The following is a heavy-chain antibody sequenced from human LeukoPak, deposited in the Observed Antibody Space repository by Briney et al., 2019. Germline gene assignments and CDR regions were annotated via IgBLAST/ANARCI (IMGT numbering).Heavy chain of an antibody. CDR3: ARDPSPRGYSSWPSNYFDS. J-gene: IGHJ4*02. D-gene: IGHD6-13*01. V-gene: IGHV3-33*01. CDR1: GFTFSNYG. CDR2: IWYDGSNK. Sequence: GGSLRLSCAASGFTFSNYGMHWVRQAPGEGLEWVAVIWYDGSNKYYGDSVKGRVTISRDNSKNTLYLQMNSLRAGDTAVYYCARDPSPRGYSSWPSNYFDSWGQGTLVTVSS.